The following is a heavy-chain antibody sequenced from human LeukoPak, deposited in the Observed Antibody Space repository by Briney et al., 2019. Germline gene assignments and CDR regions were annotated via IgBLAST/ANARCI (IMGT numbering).Heavy chain of an antibody. CDR3: AREATQWYVAAAGVPDY. V-gene: IGHV3-30*03. CDR2: ISDDGSNK. Sequence: QPGGSLRLSCAASGFTFSSFGMHWVRQAPGKGLEWVALISDDGSNKYYADSVKGRFPISRDNSKNTLYLQMNSLRAEDTAVYYCAREATQWYVAAAGVPDYWGQGTLVTVSS. CDR1: GFTFSSFG. J-gene: IGHJ4*02. D-gene: IGHD6-13*01.